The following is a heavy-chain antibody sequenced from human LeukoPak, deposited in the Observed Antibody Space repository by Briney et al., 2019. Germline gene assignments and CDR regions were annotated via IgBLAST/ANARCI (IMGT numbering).Heavy chain of an antibody. CDR1: GGTFSSYA. CDR2: IIPIFGTA. V-gene: IGHV1-69*13. D-gene: IGHD2-2*01. Sequence: SVKVSCKASGGTFSSYAISWVRQAPGQGLEWMGGIIPIFGTANYAQKFQGRVTITADESTSTAYMELSSLRSEDTAVCYCARGVVPAAMEDNWFDPWGQGTLVTVSS. CDR3: ARGVVPAAMEDNWFDP. J-gene: IGHJ5*02.